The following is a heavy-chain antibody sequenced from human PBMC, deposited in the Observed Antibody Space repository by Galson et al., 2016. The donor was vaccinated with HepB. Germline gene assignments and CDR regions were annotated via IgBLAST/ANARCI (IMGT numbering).Heavy chain of an antibody. CDR2: IIPIFGTA. D-gene: IGHD3-10*01. J-gene: IGHJ4*02. CDR3: ARNGDYYGSGNYYNFFAY. Sequence: SVKVSCKASGGTFSSYAISWVRQAPGQGLQWMGGIIPIFGTANYAQKFQGRVTITVDESTSTAYMELSSLRSEDTAVYYCARNGDYYGSGNYYNFFAYWGQGTLVTVSS. CDR1: GGTFSSYA. V-gene: IGHV1-69*13.